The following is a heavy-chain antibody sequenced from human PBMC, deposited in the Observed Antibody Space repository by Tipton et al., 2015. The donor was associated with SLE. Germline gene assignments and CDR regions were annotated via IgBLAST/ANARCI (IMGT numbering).Heavy chain of an antibody. D-gene: IGHD7-27*01. CDR2: INHSGST. CDR1: GGSFSGYY. Sequence: TLSLTCAVYGGSFSGYYWSWFRQPPGKRLEWIGEINHSGSTNYNPSLKSRVTISVDTSRSQFSLTLTSVTAADTAVYYCARDPNGGDGSFDYWGLGTLVTISS. CDR3: ARDPNGGDGSFDY. V-gene: IGHV4-34*01. J-gene: IGHJ4*01.